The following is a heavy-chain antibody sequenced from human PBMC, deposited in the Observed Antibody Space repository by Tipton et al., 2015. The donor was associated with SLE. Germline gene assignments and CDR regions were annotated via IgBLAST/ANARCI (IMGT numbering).Heavy chain of an antibody. Sequence: TLSLTCAVSGYSISSGYYWGWIRQPPGKGLEWIGSIYHSGSTYYNPSLKSRVTISVDTSKNQFSLKLSSVTAADTAVYYCATSSSWSTGGAFDIWGQGTMVTVSS. CDR3: ATSSSWSTGGAFDI. J-gene: IGHJ3*02. CDR2: IYHSGST. CDR1: GYSISSGYY. D-gene: IGHD6-13*01. V-gene: IGHV4-38-2*01.